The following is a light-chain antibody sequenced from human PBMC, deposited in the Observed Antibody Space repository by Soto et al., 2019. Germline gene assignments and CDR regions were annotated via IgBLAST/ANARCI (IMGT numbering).Light chain of an antibody. CDR1: QGIGNY. V-gene: IGKV1-27*01. CDR2: AAS. Sequence: DTQMTQSPSSLSASVGDRVTITCRASQGIGNYLAWYQQQSGKVPKLLISAASTLKSGFPSRFSGSGSGTDFTLIISSQQHEDVATYYFKKYSSVPLTFGQGPKVEI. J-gene: IGKJ1*01. CDR3: KKYSSVPLT.